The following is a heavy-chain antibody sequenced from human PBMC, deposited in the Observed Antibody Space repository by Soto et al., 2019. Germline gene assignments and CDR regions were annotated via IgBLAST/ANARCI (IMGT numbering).Heavy chain of an antibody. CDR1: GGSISSEY. CDR2: IYYGGSI. CDR3: ARHWEWGSVAY. V-gene: IGHV4-59*08. J-gene: IGHJ4*02. D-gene: IGHD3-3*01. Sequence: QVQLQESGPGLVKPSETLSLTCTVSGGSISSEYWSWVRQPPGKGLEWIGYIYYGGSINYNPSLEIRVAISVDTSKNQCSPKLISVTAGDTAVYYCARHWEWGSVAYWGQGTLVTVSS.